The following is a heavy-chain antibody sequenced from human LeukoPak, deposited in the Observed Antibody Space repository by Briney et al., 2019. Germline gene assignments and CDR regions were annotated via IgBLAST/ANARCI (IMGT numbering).Heavy chain of an antibody. CDR2: IGLSGSPL. Sequence: PGGSLRLSCAVPGFPFSRFYMSWIRQAPGKGLEWISYIGLSGSPLDYADSVKGRFTISRDNAKNSLYLDMNSLRAEDTAVYYCARKGFSSGSFSSWGQGTLVTVSS. V-gene: IGHV3-11*04. CDR1: GFPFSRFY. J-gene: IGHJ5*02. D-gene: IGHD3-22*01. CDR3: ARKGFSSGSFSS.